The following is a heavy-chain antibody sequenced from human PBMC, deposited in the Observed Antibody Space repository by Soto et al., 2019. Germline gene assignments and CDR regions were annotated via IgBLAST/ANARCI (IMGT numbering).Heavy chain of an antibody. CDR3: AKANENKRVVVTAIFDY. CDR2: ISGSGGST. J-gene: IGHJ4*02. D-gene: IGHD2-21*02. Sequence: EVQLLESGGGLVQPGESLRLSCAASGFTFSSYAMSWVRQAPGKGLEWVSAISGSGGSTYYADSVKGRFTISRDNSKNTLYLQMNSLRAEDTAVYYCAKANENKRVVVTAIFDYWGQGTLVTVSS. V-gene: IGHV3-23*01. CDR1: GFTFSSYA.